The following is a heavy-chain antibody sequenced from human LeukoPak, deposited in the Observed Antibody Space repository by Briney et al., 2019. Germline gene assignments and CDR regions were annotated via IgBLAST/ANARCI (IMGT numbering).Heavy chain of an antibody. CDR3: AREGGLYCSSTSCYRISWFDP. CDR1: GGTFSSYA. D-gene: IGHD2-2*02. CDR2: IIPIFGTA. J-gene: IGHJ5*02. V-gene: IGHV1-69*01. Sequence: ASVKVSCKASGGTFSSYAISWVRQAPGQGLEWMGGIIPIFGTANYAQKFQGRVTITADESTSTAYMELSSLRSEDTAVYYCAREGGLYCSSTSCYRISWFDPWGRGTLVTVSS.